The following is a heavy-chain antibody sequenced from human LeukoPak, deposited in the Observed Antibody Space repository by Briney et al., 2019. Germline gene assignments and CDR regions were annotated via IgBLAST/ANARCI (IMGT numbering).Heavy chain of an antibody. D-gene: IGHD5-12*01. V-gene: IGHV4-4*07. CDR2: IYISGST. Sequence: SETLSLTCTVSGGSISSYYWSWIRQPAGKGLEWIGRIYISGSTNYNPSLKSRVTISVDTSKNQFSLKLSSVTAADTAVYYCARDPGEEWLRWSALDIWGQGTMVTVSS. CDR1: GGSISSYY. CDR3: ARDPGEEWLRWSALDI. J-gene: IGHJ3*02.